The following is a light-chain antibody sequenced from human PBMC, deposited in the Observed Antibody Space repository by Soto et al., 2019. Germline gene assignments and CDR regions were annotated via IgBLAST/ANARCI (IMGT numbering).Light chain of an antibody. CDR3: GTWDNSLSAVV. CDR2: ENN. V-gene: IGLV1-51*02. J-gene: IGLJ2*01. Sequence: QSVLTQPPSVSAAPGQKVGISCSGGSSNIGNNYVSWYQHLPGTAPKLLIYENNKQPSGIPDRFSGSKSGTSATLGITGLQTGDEADYYCGTWDNSLSAVVFGGGTQLTVL. CDR1: SSNIGNNY.